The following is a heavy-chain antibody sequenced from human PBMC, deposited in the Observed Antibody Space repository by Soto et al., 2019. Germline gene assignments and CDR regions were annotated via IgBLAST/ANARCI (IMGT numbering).Heavy chain of an antibody. CDR1: GGSISSSSYY. CDR3: RSDPGEGIAAAGTSYYYGMDV. Sequence: SETLSLTCTVSGGSISSSSYYWGWIRQPPGKGLEWIGSIYYSGSTYYNPSLKSRVTISVDTSKNQFSLKLSSVPAADTAVYYCRSDPGEGIAAAGTSYYYGMDVWGQGTTVTVSS. D-gene: IGHD6-13*01. CDR2: IYYSGST. J-gene: IGHJ6*02. V-gene: IGHV4-39*01.